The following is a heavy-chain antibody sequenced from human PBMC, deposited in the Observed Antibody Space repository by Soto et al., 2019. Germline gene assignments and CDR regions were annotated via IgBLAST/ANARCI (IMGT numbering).Heavy chain of an antibody. D-gene: IGHD2-8*01. Sequence: ASVKVSCKASGYTFTSYDINWVRQATGQGLEWMGWMNPNSGNTGYAQKFQGRVTMTRNTSISTAYMELSGLRSEDTAVYYCARAGVLDDAFDIWGQGTMVTVSS. CDR2: MNPNSGNT. CDR3: ARAGVLDDAFDI. J-gene: IGHJ3*02. CDR1: GYTFTSYD. V-gene: IGHV1-8*01.